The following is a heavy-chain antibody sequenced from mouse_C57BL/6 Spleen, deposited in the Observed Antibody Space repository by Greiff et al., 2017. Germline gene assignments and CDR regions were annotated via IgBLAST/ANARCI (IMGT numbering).Heavy chain of an antibody. V-gene: IGHV1-54*01. CDR1: GYAFTNYL. Sequence: VQLQQSGAELVRPGTSVKVSCKASGYAFTNYLIEWVKQRPGQGLEWIGVINPGSGGTNYNEKFKGKATLTADKSSSTTYMQLSSLTSEDSAVYFCARKDYSNYDWYFDVWGTGTTVTVSS. D-gene: IGHD2-5*01. CDR2: INPGSGGT. J-gene: IGHJ1*03. CDR3: ARKDYSNYDWYFDV.